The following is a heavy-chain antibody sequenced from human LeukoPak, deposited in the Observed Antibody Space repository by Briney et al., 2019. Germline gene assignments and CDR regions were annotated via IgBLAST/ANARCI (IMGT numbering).Heavy chain of an antibody. V-gene: IGHV3-30-3*01. CDR2: VSYVGTNT. D-gene: IGHD3-9*01. J-gene: IGHJ4*02. CDR3: ARAQTAYSLPDY. Sequence: PGGSLRLSCVISGFTFSNYAMHWVRQAPGKGLEWLAVVSYVGTNTYYAESVEGRFTISRDNSNNTLFLQMNSLRPEDTAVYYCARAQTAYSLPDYWGQGTLVSVSS. CDR1: GFTFSNYA.